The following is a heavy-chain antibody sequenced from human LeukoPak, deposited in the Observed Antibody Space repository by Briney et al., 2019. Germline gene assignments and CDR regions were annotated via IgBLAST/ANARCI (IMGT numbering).Heavy chain of an antibody. J-gene: IGHJ4*02. CDR3: ARDCPLTVAPLCIFDY. CDR2: ISSSSSYI. D-gene: IGHD2-2*01. CDR1: GFTFSDYY. V-gene: IGHV3-11*05. Sequence: GGSLRLSCAASGFTFSDYYMSWIRQAPGKGLEWVSSISSSSSYIYYADSVKGRFTISRDNAKNSLYLQMNSLRAEDTAVYYCARDCPLTVAPLCIFDYWGQGTLATVSS.